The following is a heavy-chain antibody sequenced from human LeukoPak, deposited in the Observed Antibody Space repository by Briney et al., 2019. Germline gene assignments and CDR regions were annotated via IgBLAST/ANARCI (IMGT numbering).Heavy chain of an antibody. CDR2: ISSSGGST. CDR1: GFTFSSYA. V-gene: IGHV3-23*01. D-gene: IGHD2-2*01. J-gene: IGHJ4*02. CDR3: AKVRCSSTGCYGPDFDY. Sequence: QAGGSLRLSCAASGFTFSSYAMSWVRQAPGKGLEWVSAISSSGGSTYYVDSVKGRFTISRDNSKNTLYLQMNSLRAEDTAVYYCAKVRCSSTGCYGPDFDYWGQGTLVTVSS.